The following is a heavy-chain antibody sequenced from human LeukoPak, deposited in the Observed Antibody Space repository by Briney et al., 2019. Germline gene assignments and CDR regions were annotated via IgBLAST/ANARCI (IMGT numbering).Heavy chain of an antibody. CDR2: ISDDSNYI. D-gene: IGHD2-2*01. J-gene: IGHJ4*02. Sequence: GGSLRLSCAASGFSFSSYSMNWVRQAPGKGLEWVSSISDDSNYIYYADSVKGRFTISRDNAKNSLYLQMNSLRAEDTAVYYCANHLACGSTSCPSFDYWGQGTLVTVSS. V-gene: IGHV3-21*01. CDR1: GFSFSSYS. CDR3: ANHLACGSTSCPSFDY.